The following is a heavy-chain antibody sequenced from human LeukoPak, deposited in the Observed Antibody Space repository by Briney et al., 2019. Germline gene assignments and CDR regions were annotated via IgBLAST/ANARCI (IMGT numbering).Heavy chain of an antibody. D-gene: IGHD6-19*01. CDR3: ARDGRYSSGWYLTYYYYYYGMDV. J-gene: IGHJ6*02. CDR2: ISSSGSTI. Sequence: PGGSLRLSCAASGFTFSSYEMNWVRQAPGKGLEWVSYISSSGSTIYYADPVKGRFTISRDNAKNSLYLQMNSLRAEDTAVYYCARDGRYSSGWYLTYYYYYYGMDVWGQGTTVTVSS. V-gene: IGHV3-48*03. CDR1: GFTFSSYE.